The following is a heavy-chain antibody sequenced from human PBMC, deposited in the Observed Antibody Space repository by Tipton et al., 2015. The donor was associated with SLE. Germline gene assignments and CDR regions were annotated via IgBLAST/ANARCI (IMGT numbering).Heavy chain of an antibody. CDR3: AREASYCGGDCYPSWFDP. V-gene: IGHV4-34*01. CDR2: INHSGST. Sequence: TLSLTCTVYTGPFSGYYWSWIRQPPGKGLEWIGEINHSGSTNYNPSLKSRVTISVDTSKNQFSLKLSSVTAADTAVYYCAREASYCGGDCYPSWFDPWGQGTLVTVSA. D-gene: IGHD2-21*01. J-gene: IGHJ5*02. CDR1: TGPFSGYY.